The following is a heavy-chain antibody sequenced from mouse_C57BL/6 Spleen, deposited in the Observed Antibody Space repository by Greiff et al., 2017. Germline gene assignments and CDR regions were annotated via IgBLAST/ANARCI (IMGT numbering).Heavy chain of an antibody. CDR3: ARRGAQADY. CDR1: GYTFTSYW. CDR2: IYPGSGST. V-gene: IGHV1-55*01. J-gene: IGHJ2*01. Sequence: VQLQQPGAELVKPGASVKMSCTASGYTFTSYWITWVKQRPGQGLEWIGDIYPGSGSTNYNEKFKSKATLTVDTSSSTAYMQLSSLTSEDAAVYCCARRGAQADYWGQGTTLTVSS. D-gene: IGHD3-2*02.